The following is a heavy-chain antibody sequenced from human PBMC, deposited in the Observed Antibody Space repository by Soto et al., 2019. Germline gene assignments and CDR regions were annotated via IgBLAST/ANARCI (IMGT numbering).Heavy chain of an antibody. V-gene: IGHV3-30*18. CDR3: AKDSGSYSLSLDY. J-gene: IGHJ4*01. CDR2: ISYDGSNK. CDR1: GFTFSSYG. Sequence: GRSLRLSCAASGFTFSSYGMHWVRQAPGKGLEWVAVISYDGSNKYYADSVKGRFTISRDNSKNTLYLQMNSLRAEDTAVYYCAKDSGSYSLSLDYWGHGTLVTVSS. D-gene: IGHD1-26*01.